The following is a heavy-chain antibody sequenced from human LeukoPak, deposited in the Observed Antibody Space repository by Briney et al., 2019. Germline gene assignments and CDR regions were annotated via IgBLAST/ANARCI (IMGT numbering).Heavy chain of an antibody. CDR2: IYYSGST. CDR1: GGSISSYY. CDR3: ARDRGQLVSPFDY. D-gene: IGHD6-6*01. V-gene: IGHV4-59*12. J-gene: IGHJ4*02. Sequence: SETLSLTCTVSGGSISSYYWSWIRQPPGKGLEWIGYIYYSGSTNYNPSLKSRVTMSVDTSKNQFSLKLTSVTAADTAVYYCARDRGQLVSPFDYWGQGTLVTVSS.